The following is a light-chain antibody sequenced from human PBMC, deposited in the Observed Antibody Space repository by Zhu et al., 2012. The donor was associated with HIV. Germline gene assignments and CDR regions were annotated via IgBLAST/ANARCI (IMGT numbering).Light chain of an antibody. CDR2: DTS. CDR3: HQRRNRPLT. Sequence: IVLTQSPATLSLSPGERATHSCRTSQSVNSFLAWYQQKPGQAPRLLIYDTSKRAAGVPARFSGSGSGTDFTLTISSLEPEDFAVYYCHQRRNRPLTFGGGTRVEI. CDR1: QSVNSF. V-gene: IGKV3-11*01. J-gene: IGKJ4*01.